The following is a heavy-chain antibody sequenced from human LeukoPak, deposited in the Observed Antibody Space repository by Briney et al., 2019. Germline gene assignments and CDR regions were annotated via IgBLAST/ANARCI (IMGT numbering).Heavy chain of an antibody. CDR3: IAVAGTHDAFDI. J-gene: IGHJ3*02. D-gene: IGHD6-19*01. CDR1: GGTFSSYA. V-gene: IGHV1-69*04. Sequence: PVKVSCKASGGTFSSYAISWVRQAPGQGLEWMGRIIPILGIANYAQKFQGRVTITADKSTSTAYMELSSLRSEDTAVYYCIAVAGTHDAFDIWGQGTMVTVSS. CDR2: IIPILGIA.